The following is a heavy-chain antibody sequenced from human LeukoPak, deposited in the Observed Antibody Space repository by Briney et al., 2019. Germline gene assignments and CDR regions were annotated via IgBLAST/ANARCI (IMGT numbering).Heavy chain of an antibody. J-gene: IGHJ4*02. CDR1: GFTFSSYS. CDR3: ARDHYSRNDY. D-gene: IGHD6-13*01. V-gene: IGHV3-48*02. CDR2: ISSRSTTT. Sequence: PGGSLRLSCAAFGFTFSSYSMNWVRQAPGKGLEWVSYISSRSTTTYYADSVKGRFTISRDNDKNSLYLQMNSLRDEDTAVYYCARDHYSRNDYWGQGTLVTVSS.